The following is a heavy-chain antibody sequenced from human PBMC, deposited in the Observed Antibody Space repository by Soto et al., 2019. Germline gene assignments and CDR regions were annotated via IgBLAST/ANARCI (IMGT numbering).Heavy chain of an antibody. D-gene: IGHD6-19*01. CDR1: GFTFSDYY. CDR3: ARLVKYSSGWTHYGNSLDP. Sequence: GRSLRLSCAASGFTFSDYYMSFIRQAPGKGLECGSYISSSGTTIYYADSVKGRFTISRDNAKDSLYLQMNSLRAEDTAVYYCARLVKYSSGWTHYGNSLDPRGQGTLVTVSS. V-gene: IGHV3-11*01. CDR2: ISSSGTTI. J-gene: IGHJ5*02.